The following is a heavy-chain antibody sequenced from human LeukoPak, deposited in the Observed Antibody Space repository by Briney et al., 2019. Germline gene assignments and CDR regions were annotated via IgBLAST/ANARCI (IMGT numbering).Heavy chain of an antibody. J-gene: IGHJ4*02. CDR2: INPSGGST. V-gene: IGHV1-46*01. D-gene: IGHD3-22*01. CDR3: ARDGSSYDFDY. CDR1: GYTFTSYY. Sequence: ASVKVSCKASGYTFTSYYMHWVRQAPGQGLEWMGIINPSGGSTSYAQKFQGRVTMTRDTSTSTVYVELSSLRSEDTAVYYCARDGSSYDFDYWGQGTLVTVSS.